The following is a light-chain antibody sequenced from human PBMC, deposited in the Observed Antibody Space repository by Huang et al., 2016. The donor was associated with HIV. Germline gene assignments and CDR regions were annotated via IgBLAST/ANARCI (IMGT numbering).Light chain of an antibody. J-gene: IGKJ3*01. V-gene: IGKV1-39*01. Sequence: DIQMTQSPSSLSASVGDRVTITCRASQSIAKFLTWYQQKPGKAPKLLIFAASSLQSGVPSTVSGSGSGTDFTLTISRRQPEDFATYYCQQSYSAPITFGPGTKLDVK. CDR3: QQSYSAPIT. CDR1: QSIAKF. CDR2: AAS.